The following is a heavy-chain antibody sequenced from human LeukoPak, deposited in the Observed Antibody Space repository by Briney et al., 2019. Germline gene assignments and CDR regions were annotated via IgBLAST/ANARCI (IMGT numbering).Heavy chain of an antibody. V-gene: IGHV3-23*01. J-gene: IGHJ4*02. CDR2: LRGNDET. Sequence: GGSLRLSCVASGISFRNYAMSWVRQAPARGPEWVSSLRGNDETFYADSVKGRLTLSRDDSRNTVFLQLNNLRVEDTAIYYCARASWVSDPDAVRWGQGTQVTVSS. D-gene: IGHD3-10*01. CDR1: GISFRNYA. CDR3: ARASWVSDPDAVR.